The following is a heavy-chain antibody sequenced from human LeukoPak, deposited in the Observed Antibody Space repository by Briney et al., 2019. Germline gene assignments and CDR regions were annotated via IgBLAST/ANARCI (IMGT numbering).Heavy chain of an antibody. CDR1: GFTFSSYE. J-gene: IGHJ4*02. D-gene: IGHD1-26*01. CDR3: ARVGDTTPAFDY. Sequence: GGSLRLSCAASGFTFSSYEMNWVRQAPGKGLEWVSYISSGSTIYYADSVKGRFTISRDNAKNSLYLQMNSLRAEDTAVYYCARVGDTTPAFDYWGQGTLVTVSS. CDR2: ISSGSTI. V-gene: IGHV3-48*03.